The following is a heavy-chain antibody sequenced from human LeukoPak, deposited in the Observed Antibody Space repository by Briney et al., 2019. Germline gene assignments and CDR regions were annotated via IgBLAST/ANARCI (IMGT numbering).Heavy chain of an antibody. CDR3: ATENNGVVGATNG. CDR2: INPSGGST. CDR1: GYTFTSYY. J-gene: IGHJ4*02. Sequence: ASVKVSCKASGYTFTSYYMHWVRQAPGQGLEWMGIINPSGGSTSYAQKFQGRVTMTRDTSTSTVYMELSSLRSEDTAVYHCATENNGVVGATNGWGQGTLVTVSS. D-gene: IGHD1-26*01. V-gene: IGHV1-46*01.